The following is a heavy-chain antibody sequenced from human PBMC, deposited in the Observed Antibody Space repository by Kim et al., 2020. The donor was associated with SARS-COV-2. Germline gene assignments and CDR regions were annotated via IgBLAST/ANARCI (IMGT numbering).Heavy chain of an antibody. Sequence: SETLSLTCTVSGGSISSSSYYWGWIRQPPGKGLEWIGSIYYSGSTYYNPSLKSRVTISVDTSKNQFSLKLSSVTAADTAVYYCARVITMVRGVIRWFDPWGQGTLVTVSS. J-gene: IGHJ5*02. D-gene: IGHD3-10*01. CDR3: ARVITMVRGVIRWFDP. V-gene: IGHV4-39*07. CDR2: IYYSGST. CDR1: GGSISSSSYY.